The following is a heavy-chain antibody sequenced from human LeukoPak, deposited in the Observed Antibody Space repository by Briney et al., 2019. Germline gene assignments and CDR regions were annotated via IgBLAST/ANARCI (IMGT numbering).Heavy chain of an antibody. D-gene: IGHD3-10*01. CDR2: INSDGSST. V-gene: IGHV3-74*01. J-gene: IGHJ4*02. Sequence: TGGSLRLSCAASGFTFSSSWMHWVRQAPGKGLVWVSRINSDGSSTIYADSVKGRITISRDNARNTLYVQMNSLRAEDTAAYYCARGREGNFDYWGQGTLVTVSS. CDR3: ARGREGNFDY. CDR1: GFTFSSSW.